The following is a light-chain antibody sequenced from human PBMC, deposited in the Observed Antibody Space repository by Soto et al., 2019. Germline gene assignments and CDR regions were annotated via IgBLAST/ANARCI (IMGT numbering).Light chain of an antibody. CDR1: QDINNC. CDR3: QQYENLPWT. V-gene: IGKV1-33*01. J-gene: IGKJ1*01. CDR2: DAS. Sequence: QMTQSPSSLSASVGDRVTITCQATQDINNCLNWYQQKPGQAPKLLIYDASNLETGVPARFSGSGSGTDFSVTITILQPEDIATYYCQQYENLPWTFGQGTKVDIK.